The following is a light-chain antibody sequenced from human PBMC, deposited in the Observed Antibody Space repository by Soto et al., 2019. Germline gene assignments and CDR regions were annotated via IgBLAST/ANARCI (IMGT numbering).Light chain of an antibody. V-gene: IGKV1-39*01. CDR3: QQSYSTTWT. Sequence: DIPMTQSPSSLSASVGDRVTITCRASQGISTYLNWYHQKSGKAPKLLIYAASSLQSGVPSRFSGSGSETDFTLTISSLQPEDFATYSCQQSYSTTWTFGQGTKVEIK. J-gene: IGKJ1*01. CDR2: AAS. CDR1: QGISTY.